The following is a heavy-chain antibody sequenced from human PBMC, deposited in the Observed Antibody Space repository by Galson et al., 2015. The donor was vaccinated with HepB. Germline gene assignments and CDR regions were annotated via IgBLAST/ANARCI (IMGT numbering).Heavy chain of an antibody. V-gene: IGHV3-23*01. D-gene: IGHD6-19*01. CDR1: GFSFSGFA. Sequence: SLRLSCAASGFSFSGFAMSWVRQAPGKGLEWLSAISDNGGTTYYADSVRGRITISRDNSKDTLFLQVNNLRAEDTATYFCTKDPRKGTSGWYTWGQGTLVTVSS. J-gene: IGHJ5*02. CDR3: TKDPRKGTSGWYT. CDR2: ISDNGGTT.